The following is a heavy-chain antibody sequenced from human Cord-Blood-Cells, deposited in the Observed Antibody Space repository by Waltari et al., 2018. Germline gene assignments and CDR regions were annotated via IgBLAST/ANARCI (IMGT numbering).Heavy chain of an antibody. V-gene: IGHV1-69*06. D-gene: IGHD1-20*01. J-gene: IGHJ3*02. CDR1: GGTFSSYA. CDR2: IIPIFGTA. Sequence: QVQLVQSGAEVKKPGSSVKVSCKASGGTFSSYAISWVRQAPGQGLEWMGGIIPIFGTANYAQKYQGRVTITADKSTSTAYRGLSSLRSEDTAVYYCARGGGGDHNWDDAFDIWGQGTMVTVSS. CDR3: ARGGGGDHNWDDAFDI.